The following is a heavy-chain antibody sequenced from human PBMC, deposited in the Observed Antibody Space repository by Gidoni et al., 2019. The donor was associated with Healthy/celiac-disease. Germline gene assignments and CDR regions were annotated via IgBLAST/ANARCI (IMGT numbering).Heavy chain of an antibody. D-gene: IGHD6-19*01. CDR3: ARDRAVAGPDDAFDI. V-gene: IGHV3-21*01. Sequence: EVQLVEAGGGLVKPGGALRLSCAASGFTFSRYSMNWVRQAPGKGLEWVSSISSSSSYIYYADSVKGRFTISRDNAKNSLYLQMNSLRAEDTAVYYCARDRAVAGPDDAFDIWGQGTMVTVSS. CDR2: ISSSSSYI. CDR1: GFTFSRYS. J-gene: IGHJ3*02.